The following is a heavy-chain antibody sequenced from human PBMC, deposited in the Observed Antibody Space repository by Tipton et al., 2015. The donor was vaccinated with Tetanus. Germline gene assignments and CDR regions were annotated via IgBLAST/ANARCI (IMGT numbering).Heavy chain of an antibody. J-gene: IGHJ4*02. Sequence: QLVQSGPEVKKPGASVKLSCKTSGYTFTQYYLHWGRQAPGQGLEWMGWIKKDSFSNNFMTQSAQNFQDRVTMTSDTATSTGYLELRSLRSEDTALYFCARGSGGAPWYPLDNWGQGTLVTVSS. CDR3: ARGSGGAPWYPLDN. CDR1: GYTFTQYY. V-gene: IGHV1-18*04. D-gene: IGHD2-15*01. CDR2: IKKDSFSNNFMT.